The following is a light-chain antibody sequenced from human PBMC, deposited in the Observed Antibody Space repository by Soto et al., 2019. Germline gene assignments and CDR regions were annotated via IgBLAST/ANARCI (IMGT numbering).Light chain of an antibody. CDR1: QSISTY. CDR2: AAA. V-gene: IGKV1-39*01. J-gene: IGKJ3*01. CDR3: KQSYSTPYT. Sequence: DIQMTQSPSSLSASVRDRVTITCRASQSISTYLNWYQQKPGKVPKLLIYAAASLQSGVPSRFSGSGSGTDLTLTISTLQPEDFATYYSKQSYSTPYTFGPGT.